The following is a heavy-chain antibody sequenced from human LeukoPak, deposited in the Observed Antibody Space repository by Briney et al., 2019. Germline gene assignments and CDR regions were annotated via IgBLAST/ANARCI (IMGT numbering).Heavy chain of an antibody. CDR2: ISGSGIST. D-gene: IGHD5-18*01. CDR3: AKSTGRYSHDAPGDY. CDR1: GFTFSSYA. V-gene: IGHV3-23*01. Sequence: SGGPLRLSCAASGFTFSSYAMSWVRQAPGKGLEWVSVISGSGISTYYGDSMKGRFTISRDNSKNTLYLQMNGLGAEDTAVYHCAKSTGRYSHDAPGDYWGQGTLVTVSS. J-gene: IGHJ4*02.